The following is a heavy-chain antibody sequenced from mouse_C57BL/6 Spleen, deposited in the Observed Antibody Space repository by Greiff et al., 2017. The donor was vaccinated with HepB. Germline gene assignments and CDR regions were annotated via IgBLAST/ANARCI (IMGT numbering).Heavy chain of an antibody. CDR2: IHPNSGST. Sequence: QVQLQQSGAELVKPGASVKLSCKASGYTFTSYWMHWVKQRPGQGLEWIGMIHPNSGSTNYNEKFKSKATLTVDKSSSTAYMQLSSLTSEDSAVYYCASDLYDYAFAYWGQGTLVTGSA. CDR3: ASDLYDYAFAY. CDR1: GYTFTSYW. D-gene: IGHD2-4*01. V-gene: IGHV1-64*01. J-gene: IGHJ3*01.